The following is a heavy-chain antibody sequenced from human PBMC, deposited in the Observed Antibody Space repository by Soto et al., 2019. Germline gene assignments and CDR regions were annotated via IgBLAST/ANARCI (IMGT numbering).Heavy chain of an antibody. D-gene: IGHD6-19*01. CDR1: GGSISSSSYY. Sequence: SETLSLTCTVSGGSISSSSYYWGWIRQPPGKGLEWIGSIYYSGSTYYNPSLKSRVTISVDTSKNQFSLKLSSVTAADTAVYYCAGGSGWYGGGYWGQGTLVTVSS. J-gene: IGHJ4*02. V-gene: IGHV4-39*01. CDR2: IYYSGST. CDR3: AGGSGWYGGGY.